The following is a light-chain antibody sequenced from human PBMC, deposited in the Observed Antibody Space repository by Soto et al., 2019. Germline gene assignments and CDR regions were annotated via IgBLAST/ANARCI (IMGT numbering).Light chain of an antibody. J-gene: IGKJ2*01. CDR3: QQYTTYMYP. Sequence: DIQMTQSPSTLSASVGDRVTITCRASQSISSWLAWYQQKPGKAPKIQIYKASSLASGVPSRFNGSGSGTECTLTISNLKADELADYSCQQYTTYMYPIGQATNMDIQ. V-gene: IGKV1-5*03. CDR1: QSISSW. CDR2: KAS.